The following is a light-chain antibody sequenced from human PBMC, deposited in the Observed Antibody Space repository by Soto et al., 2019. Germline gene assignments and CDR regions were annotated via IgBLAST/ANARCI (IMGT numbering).Light chain of an antibody. V-gene: IGKV3-20*01. CDR3: QHYGRSPQ. CDR2: AAS. CDR1: QSVNSAH. Sequence: EIVLTQSPGTLSLSPGERATLSCGASQSVNSAHLAWYQQRPGQAPRLLIYAASRRATGTPDRFSGGGTGTDFTLTISRLEPEDFAMYYCQHYGRSPQFGQGTKLEI. J-gene: IGKJ2*01.